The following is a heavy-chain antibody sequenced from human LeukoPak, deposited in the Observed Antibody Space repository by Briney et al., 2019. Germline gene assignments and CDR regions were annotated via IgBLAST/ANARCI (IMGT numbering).Heavy chain of an antibody. CDR1: GFTFSSYS. J-gene: IGHJ4*02. D-gene: IGHD5-12*01. V-gene: IGHV3-21*01. CDR3: ARGEGSGLGFDY. Sequence: GGSLRLSCAASGFTFSSYSMNWVRQAPGKGLEWVSSISSSSSYIYYADSVKGRFTISRDNAKNSLYLQTNSLRAEDTAVYYCARGEGSGLGFDYWGQGTLVTVSS. CDR2: ISSSSSYI.